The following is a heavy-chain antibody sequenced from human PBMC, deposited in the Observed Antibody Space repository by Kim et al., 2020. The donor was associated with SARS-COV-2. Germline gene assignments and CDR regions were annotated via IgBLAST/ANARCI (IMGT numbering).Heavy chain of an antibody. CDR2: IYYSGST. J-gene: IGHJ6*02. Sequence: SETLSLTCTVSGGSISSGDYYWSWIRQPPGKGLEWIGYIYYSGSTYYNPSLKSRVTISVDTSKNQFSLKLSSVTAADTAVYYCARGGGGSSYGMDVWGQGTTVTVSS. V-gene: IGHV4-30-4*01. CDR3: ARGGGGSSYGMDV. D-gene: IGHD2-15*01. CDR1: GGSISSGDYY.